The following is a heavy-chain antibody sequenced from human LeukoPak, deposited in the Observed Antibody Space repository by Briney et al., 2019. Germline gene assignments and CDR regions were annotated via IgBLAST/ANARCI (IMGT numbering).Heavy chain of an antibody. CDR2: ISYDGSNK. J-gene: IGHJ6*02. CDR3: ASIQLWFGDYYYGMDV. Sequence: PGGSLRLSCAASGFTFSSYAMHWVRQAPGKGLEWVAVISYDGSNKYYADSVKGRFTISRDNSKNTLYLQMNSLRAEDTAVYYCASIQLWFGDYYYGMDVWGQGTTVTVSS. V-gene: IGHV3-30-3*01. D-gene: IGHD5-18*01. CDR1: GFTFSSYA.